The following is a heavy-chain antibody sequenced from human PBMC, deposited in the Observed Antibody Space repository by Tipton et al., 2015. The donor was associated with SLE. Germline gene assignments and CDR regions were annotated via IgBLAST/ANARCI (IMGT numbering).Heavy chain of an antibody. V-gene: IGHV4-61*09. D-gene: IGHD6-13*01. Sequence: TLSLTCIVSGGSISSDTYYWSWLRQPAGKGLEWIGHIYTSGSTNYNPSLKTRVTISVDMSKNQFSLKLTSVTAADTAVYYCAGQQLPSVRAFDIWGQGTMVTVSS. CDR3: AGQQLPSVRAFDI. CDR2: IYTSGST. J-gene: IGHJ3*02. CDR1: GGSISSDTYY.